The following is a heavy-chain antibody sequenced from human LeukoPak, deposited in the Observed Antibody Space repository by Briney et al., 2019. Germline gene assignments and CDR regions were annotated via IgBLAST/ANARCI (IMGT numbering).Heavy chain of an antibody. J-gene: IGHJ4*02. V-gene: IGHV4-61*01. CDR3: ARDRLGLSPDY. Sequence: SETLSLTCNVSGGSVSSGNYCWSWIRQPPGKGLEWIGYIYGSGSTNYNPSLKSRVTISVDTSKNQFSLRLSSMTAADTAVYYCARDRLGLSPDYWGQGTLVTVSS. CDR1: GGSVSSGNYC. D-gene: IGHD3-10*01. CDR2: IYGSGST.